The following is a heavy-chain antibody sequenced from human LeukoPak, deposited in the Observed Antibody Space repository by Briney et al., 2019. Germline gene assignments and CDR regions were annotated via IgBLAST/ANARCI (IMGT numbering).Heavy chain of an antibody. V-gene: IGHV4-38-2*01. Sequence: SETVSLTCAVSGHSLSNGYYWVWIRQPPGRGLEWIGSLYHSDSAYYNTSLRSRVSMSVDTSKNQFSLTLSFVTAAATAVYYVAGQHDSYYYYYIDVWRARTTVTVSS. J-gene: IGHJ6*03. CDR2: LYHSDSA. CDR3: AGQHDSYYYYYIDV. CDR1: GHSLSNGYY.